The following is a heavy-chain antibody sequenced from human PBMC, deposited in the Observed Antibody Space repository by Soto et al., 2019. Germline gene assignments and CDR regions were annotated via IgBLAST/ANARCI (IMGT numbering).Heavy chain of an antibody. CDR3: ARAYASSWSWFDP. J-gene: IGHJ5*02. Sequence: QVQLVESGGGVVQPGRSLRLSCAASGFTFSNYGRHWVRQAPGKGLEWVALIWYDGDNKYYADSVRGRFTISRDNSKNALYLHMDSLRAEDTAVYYCARAYASSWSWFDPWGQGTLVTVSS. CDR1: GFTFSNYG. CDR2: IWYDGDNK. D-gene: IGHD2-2*01. V-gene: IGHV3-33*01.